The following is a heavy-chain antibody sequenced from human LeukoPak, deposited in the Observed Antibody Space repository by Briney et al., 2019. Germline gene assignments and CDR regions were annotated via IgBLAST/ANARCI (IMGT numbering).Heavy chain of an antibody. V-gene: IGHV3-30*01. CDR1: GFIFSNYA. J-gene: IGHJ4*02. D-gene: IGHD3-10*01. CDR2: ISSDGSKT. CDR3: ARDSTYWYDSGSSGPHYFDY. Sequence: GRSPRLSCAAPGFIFSNYAMHWVRQAPGKGLEWVALISSDGSKTYHADSVKGRFSISRDNSKNTLYLQLNSLRAEDTSVYYCARDSTYWYDSGSSGPHYFDYWGQGTLVTVSS.